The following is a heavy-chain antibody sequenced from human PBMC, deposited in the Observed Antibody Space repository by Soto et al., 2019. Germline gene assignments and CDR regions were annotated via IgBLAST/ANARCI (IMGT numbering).Heavy chain of an antibody. Sequence: HPGGSLRLSCAASGFTFSSYAMSWVRQAPGKGLEWVSAISGSGGSTYYADSVKGRFTISRDNSKNTLYLQMNSLRAEDTAVYYCAKGHSWFGEFADYWGQGTLVTVSS. D-gene: IGHD3-10*01. J-gene: IGHJ4*02. CDR3: AKGHSWFGEFADY. V-gene: IGHV3-23*01. CDR1: GFTFSSYA. CDR2: ISGSGGST.